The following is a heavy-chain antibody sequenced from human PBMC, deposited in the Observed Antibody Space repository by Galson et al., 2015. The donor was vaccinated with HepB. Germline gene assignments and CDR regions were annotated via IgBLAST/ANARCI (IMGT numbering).Heavy chain of an antibody. CDR1: GFTVSSNS. Sequence: SLRLSCEASGFTVSSNSMTWVRQAPGKGLEWVSVIYSDGNGGSTYYADSVKGRFTISRDNSKNTLFLQMNSLGAEDTAVYYCARGLRSKGGFDIWGQGTMVTVSS. CDR2: IYSDGNGGST. D-gene: IGHD5-12*01. J-gene: IGHJ3*02. CDR3: ARGLRSKGGFDI. V-gene: IGHV3-66*01.